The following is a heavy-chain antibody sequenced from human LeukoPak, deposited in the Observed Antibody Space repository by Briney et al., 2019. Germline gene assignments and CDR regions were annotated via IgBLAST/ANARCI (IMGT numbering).Heavy chain of an antibody. Sequence: SETLSLTCTVSGGSISSYYWSWIRQPPGKGLEWIGYIYYSGSTNYNPSLKSRVTISVDTSKNQFSLKLSSVTAADTAVYYCARGLLDFDYWGQGTPVTVSS. CDR3: ARGLLDFDY. V-gene: IGHV4-59*01. D-gene: IGHD2-15*01. CDR1: GGSISSYY. J-gene: IGHJ4*02. CDR2: IYYSGST.